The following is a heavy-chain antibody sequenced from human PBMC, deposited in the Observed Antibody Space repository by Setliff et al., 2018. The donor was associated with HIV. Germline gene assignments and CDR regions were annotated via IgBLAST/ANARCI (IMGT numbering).Heavy chain of an antibody. Sequence: GSLRLSCAASGFTFSSYTMSWVRQAPGKGLEWVSSISGSAGSTYYAASVKGRFTISRDNSKNTLYLQMNSLKAEDTAVYYCAKETFYYDNSGYWPEPGYYFDYWGQGTLVTVSS. CDR2: ISGSAGST. CDR3: AKETFYYDNSGYWPEPGYYFDY. V-gene: IGHV3-23*01. CDR1: GFTFSSYT. D-gene: IGHD3-22*01. J-gene: IGHJ4*02.